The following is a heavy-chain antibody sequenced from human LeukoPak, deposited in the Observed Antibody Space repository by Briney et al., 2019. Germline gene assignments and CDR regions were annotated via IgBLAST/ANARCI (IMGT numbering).Heavy chain of an antibody. Sequence: EGSLRLSCAASGFMFSSYWMHWVRQAPGKGLVWVSRINSDGSSTSYVDSVKGRFTISRDNAKNTLYLQMNSLRAEDTAVYYCATSMAGHNWFDPWGQGTLVTVSS. D-gene: IGHD6-6*01. V-gene: IGHV3-74*01. CDR1: GFMFSSYW. CDR3: ATSMAGHNWFDP. J-gene: IGHJ5*02. CDR2: INSDGSST.